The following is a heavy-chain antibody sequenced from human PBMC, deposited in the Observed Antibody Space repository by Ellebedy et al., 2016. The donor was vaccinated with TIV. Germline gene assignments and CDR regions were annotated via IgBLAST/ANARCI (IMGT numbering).Heavy chain of an antibody. CDR3: ARDFGDYPRAAVPYY. CDR1: GFLFSGYA. Sequence: GGSLRLXCAASGFLFSGYAMNWVRQAPGQGLERVSFISKSGEEISYADSVKGRFTITRVNANSALYLQMNGLRVEDTAVYYCARDFGDYPRAAVPYYWGPGTLVTVSS. J-gene: IGHJ4*02. V-gene: IGHV3-21*01. D-gene: IGHD3-3*01. CDR2: ISKSGEEI.